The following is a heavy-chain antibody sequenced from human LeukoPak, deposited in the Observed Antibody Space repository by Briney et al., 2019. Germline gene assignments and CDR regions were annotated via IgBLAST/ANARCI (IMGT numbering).Heavy chain of an antibody. J-gene: IGHJ5*02. V-gene: IGHV4-59*01. Sequence: SETLSLTCTVSGGSISSYYWSWIRQPPGKGLEWIGYIYYSGSTNYNPSLKSRVTISVDTSKNQFSLKLSSVTAADTAVYYCARSESITIFGVVIIEPFDPWGQGTLVTVSS. D-gene: IGHD3-3*01. CDR1: GGSISSYY. CDR2: IYYSGST. CDR3: ARSESITIFGVVIIEPFDP.